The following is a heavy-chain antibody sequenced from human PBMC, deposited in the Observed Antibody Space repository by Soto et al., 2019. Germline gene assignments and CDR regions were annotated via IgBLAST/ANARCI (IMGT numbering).Heavy chain of an antibody. CDR1: GFTFSTYW. CDR2: INYDGSST. J-gene: IGHJ4*02. Sequence: EVQLVESGGGLVQPGGSLRISCAASGFTFSTYWMHWVRQAPGKGLVWVSRINYDGSSTDYADSVKGRFTISRDNAKNTLYLQMNTLTAEDTAVYYCTRGPRPTSVGTGAYWGQGTLDTVSS. D-gene: IGHD3-10*01. CDR3: TRGPRPTSVGTGAY. V-gene: IGHV3-74*01.